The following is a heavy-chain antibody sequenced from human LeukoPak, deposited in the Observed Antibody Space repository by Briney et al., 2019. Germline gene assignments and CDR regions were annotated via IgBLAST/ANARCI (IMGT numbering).Heavy chain of an antibody. D-gene: IGHD5-18*01. CDR1: GGSISSSSYH. V-gene: IGHV4-39*07. CDR2: IYYSGST. Sequence: PSETLSLTCTVSGGSISSSSYHWGWIRQPPGKGLEWIGSIYYSGSTYYNPSLKSRVTISVDTSKNQFSLKLSSVTAADTAVYYCARAWGYSFDYWGQGTLVTVSS. CDR3: ARAWGYSFDY. J-gene: IGHJ4*02.